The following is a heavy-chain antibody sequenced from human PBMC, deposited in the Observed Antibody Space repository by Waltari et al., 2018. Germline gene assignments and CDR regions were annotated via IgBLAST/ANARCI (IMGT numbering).Heavy chain of an antibody. CDR2: IYPGDSDT. CDR3: ARHAQPRFYYYYMDV. J-gene: IGHJ6*03. D-gene: IGHD2-2*01. Sequence: EVQLVQSGAEVKKPGESLKISCKGSGYSFTSYWIGWVRQIPGKGLEWMGIIYPGDSDTRYSPSFQGQVTISADKSISTAYLQWSSLKASDTAMYYCARHAQPRFYYYYMDVWGKGTTVTISS. V-gene: IGHV5-51*01. CDR1: GYSFTSYW.